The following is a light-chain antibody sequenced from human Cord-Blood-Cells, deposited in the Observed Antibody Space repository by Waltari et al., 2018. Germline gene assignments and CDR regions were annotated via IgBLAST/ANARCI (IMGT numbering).Light chain of an antibody. Sequence: EIVLTQSPGTLSLSPGERATLSCRASQSVSSSYLAWYQQKPGTAPRLLIYGASSRATGIPDRFSGSGSGTDFTLTISRLEPEDFAVYYCQQYGSSPPITFGQGTRLEIK. CDR1: QSVSSSY. J-gene: IGKJ5*01. CDR2: GAS. V-gene: IGKV3-20*01. CDR3: QQYGSSPPIT.